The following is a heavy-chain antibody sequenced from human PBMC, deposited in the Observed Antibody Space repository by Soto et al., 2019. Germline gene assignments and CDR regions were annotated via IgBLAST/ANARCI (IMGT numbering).Heavy chain of an antibody. CDR2: IIPIFGTA. Sequence: QVQLVQSGAEVKKPGSSVKVSCKASGGTFSSYAISWVRQAPGQGLEWMGGIIPIFGTANYGQKFQGRVTITADESKSTAYMELSSLRSEDTAVYYCARELGGDFWSGRTVYYYYYGMDVWGQGTTVTVSS. CDR3: ARELGGDFWSGRTVYYYYYGMDV. J-gene: IGHJ6*02. CDR1: GGTFSSYA. V-gene: IGHV1-69*12. D-gene: IGHD3-3*01.